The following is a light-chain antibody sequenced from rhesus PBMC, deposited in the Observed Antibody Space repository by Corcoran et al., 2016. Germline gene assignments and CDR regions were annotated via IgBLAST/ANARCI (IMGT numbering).Light chain of an antibody. CDR3: QQYSDWPLT. Sequence: EIVLTQSPATLSLSPGERVTLSCRASQRVSSSLAWYQQKPGQTPRLLIYDASSRATGIPDRFRGSGSETDFTLTISSLEPEDVGVYYCQQYSDWPLTFGGGTKVELK. CDR1: QRVSSS. CDR2: DAS. J-gene: IGKJ4*01. V-gene: IGKV3-35*01.